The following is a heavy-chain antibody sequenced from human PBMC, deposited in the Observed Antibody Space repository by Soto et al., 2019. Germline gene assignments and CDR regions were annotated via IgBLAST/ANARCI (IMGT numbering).Heavy chain of an antibody. CDR3: AKDRSEEYYYGMDV. Sequence: HPVGSLRLSCAASGFTFSSYGMHWVRQAPGKGLEWVAVISYDGSNKYYADSVKGRFTISRDNSKNTLYLQMNSLRAEDTAVYYCAKDRSEEYYYGMDVWGQGTTVTVSS. CDR2: ISYDGSNK. CDR1: GFTFSSYG. V-gene: IGHV3-30*18. J-gene: IGHJ6*02.